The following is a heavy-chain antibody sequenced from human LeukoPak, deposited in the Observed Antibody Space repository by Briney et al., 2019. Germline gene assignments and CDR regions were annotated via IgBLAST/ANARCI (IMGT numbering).Heavy chain of an antibody. V-gene: IGHV3-74*01. J-gene: IGHJ4*02. CDR1: GFSFKDSW. CDR3: ARDQTPFY. D-gene: IGHD2-15*01. Sequence: PGVSLRLSCAASGFSFKDSWMYWVRQAPGKGLVWVSHINGDGSDTNYVDSVKGRFTISRDNAKSSMWLQMNSLRDEDTAVYYCARDQTPFYWGQGSLVTVSS. CDR2: INGDGSDT.